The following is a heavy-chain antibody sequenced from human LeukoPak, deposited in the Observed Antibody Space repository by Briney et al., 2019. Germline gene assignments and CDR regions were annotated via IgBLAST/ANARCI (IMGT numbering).Heavy chain of an antibody. V-gene: IGHV3-11*03. J-gene: IGHJ4*02. CDR1: GFTFSDYY. Sequence: PGGSLRLSCAASGFTFSDYYMSWIRQAPGKGLEWASYISSSSSYTNYADSVKGRFTISRDNAKNSLYLQMNSLRAEDTAVYYCARSGSIAVVVPAATLVDYWGQGTLVTVSS. D-gene: IGHD2-2*01. CDR3: ARSGSIAVVVPAATLVDY. CDR2: ISSSSSYT.